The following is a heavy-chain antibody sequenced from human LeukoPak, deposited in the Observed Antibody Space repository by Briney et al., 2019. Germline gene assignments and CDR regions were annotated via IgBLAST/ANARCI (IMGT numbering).Heavy chain of an antibody. J-gene: IGHJ4*02. CDR1: GFTFSSYG. CDR2: IWYGGSNK. CDR3: AKDAFPVSYCGGDCYPFDY. V-gene: IGHV3-33*06. Sequence: GGSLRLSCAASGFTFSSYGMHWVRQAPGKGLEWVAVIWYGGSNKYYADSVKGRFTISRGNSKNALYLQMNSLRAEDTAVYYCAKDAFPVSYCGGDCYPFDYWGQGTLVTVAS. D-gene: IGHD2-21*01.